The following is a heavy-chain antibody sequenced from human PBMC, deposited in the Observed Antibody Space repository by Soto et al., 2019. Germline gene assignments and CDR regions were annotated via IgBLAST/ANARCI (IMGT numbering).Heavy chain of an antibody. D-gene: IGHD2-2*01. CDR1: GVGFSTYG. CDR3: ARVESAGSSSSK. Sequence: EVQLMESGGGLVKPGGSLRLSCAASGVGFSTYGMNWVRQAPGKGPEWVSSIDSSGRNIYYADSVQGRFTASSDNAKNSLYLQMNSRRVEDTALYVCARVESAGSSSSKWCQGTLVPVSS. V-gene: IGHV3-21*01. J-gene: IGHJ4*02. CDR2: IDSSGRNI.